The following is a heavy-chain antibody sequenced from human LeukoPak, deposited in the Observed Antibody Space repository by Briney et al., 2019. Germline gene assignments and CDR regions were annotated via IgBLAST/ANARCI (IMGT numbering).Heavy chain of an antibody. D-gene: IGHD3-22*01. J-gene: IGHJ4*02. CDR3: ARGGSSDSSGYYARYPFDY. CDR1: GGSISSYY. CDR2: IYYSGST. Sequence: SETLSLTCTVSGGSISSYYWSWIRQPPGKGLEWIGYIYYSGSTNYNPSLKSRVTISVDTSKNQFSLKLSSVTAADTAVYYCARGGSSDSSGYYARYPFDYWGQGTLVTVSS. V-gene: IGHV4-59*01.